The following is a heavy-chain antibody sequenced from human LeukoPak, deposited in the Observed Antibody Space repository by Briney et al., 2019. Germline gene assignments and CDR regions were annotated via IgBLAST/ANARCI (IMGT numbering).Heavy chain of an antibody. CDR2: ISTSGSTT. D-gene: IGHD3-10*02. CDR3: ARGALHVFDY. V-gene: IGHV3-48*03. J-gene: IGHJ4*02. Sequence: PGGSLRLSCAASGFTFSDYGINWVRQAPGKGLEWVSCISTSGSTTYYADSVKGRFTISRDNAKNSLFLRMNTLTAEDTAVYYCARGALHVFDYWGQGTPVTVSS. CDR1: GFTFSDYG.